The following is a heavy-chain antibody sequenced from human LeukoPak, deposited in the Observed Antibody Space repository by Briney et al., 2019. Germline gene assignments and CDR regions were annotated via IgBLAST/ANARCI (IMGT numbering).Heavy chain of an antibody. J-gene: IGHJ5*02. Sequence: GGSLRLSCAASGFTVSRNYMSWVRQAAGKGLEWVSVLYSDGSTYYADSVKGRFTISRDNSENTLYLQMNSLSAEDTAVYYCARSFDFPNWFDPWGQGTLVTVSS. CDR2: LYSDGST. CDR1: GFTVSRNY. CDR3: ARSFDFPNWFDP. D-gene: IGHD3-9*01. V-gene: IGHV3-53*01.